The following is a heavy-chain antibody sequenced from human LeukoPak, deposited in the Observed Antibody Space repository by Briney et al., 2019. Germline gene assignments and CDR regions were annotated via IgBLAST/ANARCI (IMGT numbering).Heavy chain of an antibody. CDR3: ARNFRYNMITPSPFDY. D-gene: IGHD3-16*01. Sequence: GGSLRLSCAASGFTFSDYYMSWIRQAPGKGLEWVSYISSSGSTIYYADSVKGRFTISRDNAKNSLYLQMNSLRAEDTAVYYCARNFRYNMITPSPFDYWGQGTLVTVSS. J-gene: IGHJ4*02. CDR1: GFTFSDYY. CDR2: ISSSGSTI. V-gene: IGHV3-11*04.